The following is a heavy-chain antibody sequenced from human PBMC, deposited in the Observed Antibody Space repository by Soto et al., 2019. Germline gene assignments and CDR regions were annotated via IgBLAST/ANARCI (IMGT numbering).Heavy chain of an antibody. CDR1: GYTFTGYY. CDR3: ARGELEQQLVSSYYYYGMDV. D-gene: IGHD6-13*01. V-gene: IGHV1-2*02. J-gene: IGHJ6*02. Sequence: QVQLVQSGAEVKKPGASVKVSCKASGYTFTGYYMHWVRQAPGQGLEWMGWINPNSGGTNYAQKFQGRVTMTRDTSISTAYMELSRLRSDDTAVYYCARGELEQQLVSSYYYYGMDVWGQGTTVTVSS. CDR2: INPNSGGT.